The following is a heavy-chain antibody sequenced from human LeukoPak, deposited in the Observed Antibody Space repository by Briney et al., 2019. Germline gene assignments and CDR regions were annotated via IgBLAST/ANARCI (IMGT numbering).Heavy chain of an antibody. V-gene: IGHV1-69*05. J-gene: IGHJ4*02. Sequence: SVKVSCKASGGTFSSYAISWVRQAPGQGLEWMGRIIPIFGTANYAQKFQGRVTITTDESTSTAYMELSSLRSEDTAVYYCARLEITTVTTSDYWGQGTLVTVSS. CDR3: ARLEITTVTTSDY. D-gene: IGHD4-17*01. CDR1: GGTFSSYA. CDR2: IIPIFGTA.